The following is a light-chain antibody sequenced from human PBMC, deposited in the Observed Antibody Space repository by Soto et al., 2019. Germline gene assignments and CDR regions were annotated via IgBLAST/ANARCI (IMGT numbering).Light chain of an antibody. V-gene: IGKV1-33*01. Sequence: DIQMTQSPSSLSASVGDRVTITCQASQDISNYLNWYQQKPGKAPKLLIYDASNLETGVQSRFSGSGSGTDFTFTISSLQPEDIATYYCQQAYTFGQGTKLEIK. J-gene: IGKJ2*01. CDR1: QDISNY. CDR3: QQAYT. CDR2: DAS.